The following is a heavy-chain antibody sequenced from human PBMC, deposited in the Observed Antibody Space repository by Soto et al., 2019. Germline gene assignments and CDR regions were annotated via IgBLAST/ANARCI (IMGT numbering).Heavy chain of an antibody. Sequence: ASVKVSCKASGYTFTSHYFHWVRQAPGQGLEWMGMINPSGDGTVYAQTFQGRVTVTRDTSTSTVYMELTRLRSKDTAVYYCAGQAGSNGWFYFDHWGQGTLVTVSS. V-gene: IGHV1-46*01. CDR3: AGQAGSNGWFYFDH. CDR1: GYTFTSHY. D-gene: IGHD6-19*01. CDR2: INPSGDGT. J-gene: IGHJ4*02.